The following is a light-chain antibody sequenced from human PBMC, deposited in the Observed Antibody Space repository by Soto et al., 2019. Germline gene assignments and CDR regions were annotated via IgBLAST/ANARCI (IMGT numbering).Light chain of an antibody. CDR3: QRYNNWPLT. CDR1: QNIRRS. Sequence: IVMTQSPATLSVSPGERATLSCRASQNIRRSLAWYQQKPGQPPRLLIYDTSTRATGVPARFSGSRSGTEFTLTINSLQSEDFAVYYCQRYNNWPLTFGGGTKVDIK. CDR2: DTS. J-gene: IGKJ4*01. V-gene: IGKV3-15*01.